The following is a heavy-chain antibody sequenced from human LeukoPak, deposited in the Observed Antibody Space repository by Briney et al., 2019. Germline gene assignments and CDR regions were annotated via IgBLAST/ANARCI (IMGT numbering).Heavy chain of an antibody. CDR2: INSDGSST. CDR3: ARVYRSSSWYVGGNHLFDY. CDR1: GFTFSSYW. J-gene: IGHJ4*02. D-gene: IGHD6-13*01. V-gene: IGHV3-74*01. Sequence: GGSLRLSCAASGFTFSSYWMHWVRHAPGKGLVWVSRINSDGSSTSYADSVKGRFTISRDNAKNSLYLQMNSLRAEDTAVYYCARVYRSSSWYVGGNHLFDYWGQGTLVTVSS.